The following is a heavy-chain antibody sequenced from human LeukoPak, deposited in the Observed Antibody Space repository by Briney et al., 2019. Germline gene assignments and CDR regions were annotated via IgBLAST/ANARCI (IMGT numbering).Heavy chain of an antibody. V-gene: IGHV4-59*08. J-gene: IGHJ4*02. CDR2: IYYSGST. Sequence: SETLSLTCTVSGGSISSYYWSWIRQTPGKGLEWIGDIYYSGSTKYNPSLKSRVTISVDTSKNQFSLKLRSVTAADTAVYYCARQAHLVRGVLNWGSRTSEAFYFDYWGQGTLVIVSS. D-gene: IGHD3-10*01. CDR1: GGSISSYY. CDR3: ARQAHLVRGVLNWGSRTSEAFYFDY.